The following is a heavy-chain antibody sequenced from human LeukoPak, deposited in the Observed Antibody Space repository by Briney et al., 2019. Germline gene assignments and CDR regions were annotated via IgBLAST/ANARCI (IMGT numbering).Heavy chain of an antibody. CDR2: IIPIFGTA. CDR3: ARGWNWSYVPYKY. Sequence: ASVKVSCKASGGTFSSYAISWVRQAPGQGLEWMGGIIPIFGTANYAQKFQGRVTITADESTSTAYMELSSLRSEDTAVYYCARGWNWSYVPYKYWGQGTLVTVSS. CDR1: GGTFSSYA. D-gene: IGHD1-7*01. J-gene: IGHJ4*02. V-gene: IGHV1-69*13.